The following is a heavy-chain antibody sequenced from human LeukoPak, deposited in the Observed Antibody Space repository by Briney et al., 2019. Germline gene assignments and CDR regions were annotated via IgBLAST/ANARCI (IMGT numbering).Heavy chain of an antibody. Sequence: GRSLRLSCAASGFTFSSYWMSWVRQAPGKGLEWLVNINQCGSESYSVDSVKGRFTISRDNTKNSLYLQMSSLRAEDAAVYYCATYDFWSGFGLGNWGQGTLVTVSS. CDR3: ATYDFWSGFGLGN. CDR1: GFTFSSYW. D-gene: IGHD3-3*01. J-gene: IGHJ4*02. CDR2: INQCGSES. V-gene: IGHV3-7*01.